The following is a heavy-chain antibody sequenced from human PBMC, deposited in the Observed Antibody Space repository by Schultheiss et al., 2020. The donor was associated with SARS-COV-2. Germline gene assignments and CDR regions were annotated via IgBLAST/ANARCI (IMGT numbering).Heavy chain of an antibody. CDR3: AKDRAVAGNYFDY. CDR1: GFTFSSYG. V-gene: IGHV3-30*02. D-gene: IGHD6-19*01. Sequence: GGSLRLSCAASGFTFSSYGMHWVRQAPGKGLEWVAFIRYDGSNKYYADSVKGRFTISRDNSKNTLYLQMNSLRAEDTAVYYCAKDRAVAGNYFDYWGQGTLVTVSS. CDR2: IRYDGSNK. J-gene: IGHJ4*02.